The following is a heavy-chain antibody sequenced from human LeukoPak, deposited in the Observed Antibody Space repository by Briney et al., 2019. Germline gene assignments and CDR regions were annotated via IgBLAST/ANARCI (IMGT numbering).Heavy chain of an antibody. Sequence: SGTLSLTCAVSGGSISSSNWWSWVRQPPGKGLEWIGEIYHSGSTNYNPSLKSRVTISVDKSKNQFSLKLSSVTAADTAVYYCARRYCSGGGCYSGMDVWGKGTTVTVSS. CDR3: ARRYCSGGGCYSGMDV. J-gene: IGHJ6*04. D-gene: IGHD2-15*01. CDR1: GGSISSSNW. CDR2: IYHSGST. V-gene: IGHV4-4*02.